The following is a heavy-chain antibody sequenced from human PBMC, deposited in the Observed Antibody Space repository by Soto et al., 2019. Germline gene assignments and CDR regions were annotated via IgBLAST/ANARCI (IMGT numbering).Heavy chain of an antibody. V-gene: IGHV4-34*01. CDR3: ARGRIVLMVYAPYDYYYGMDV. D-gene: IGHD2-8*01. J-gene: IGHJ6*02. CDR2: SNHSGST. Sequence: QVQLQQWGAGLLKPSETLSLTCAVYGGSFSGYYWSWIRQPPGKGLEWIGESNHSGSTNYNPSLKSRVTISVDTSKNQFSLKLSSVTAADTAVYYCARGRIVLMVYAPYDYYYGMDVWGQGTTVTVSS. CDR1: GGSFSGYY.